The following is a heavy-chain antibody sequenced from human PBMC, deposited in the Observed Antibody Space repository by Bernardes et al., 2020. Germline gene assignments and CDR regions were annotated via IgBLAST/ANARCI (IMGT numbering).Heavy chain of an antibody. V-gene: IGHV1-46*01. CDR2: INLGDGSI. D-gene: IGHD3-10*01. CDR1: AYRFTSYH. CDR3: AREEASYSFKKFDS. J-gene: IGHJ4*02. Sequence: ASVKVSCKTSAYRFTSYHMHWVRQAPGQGLEWMGLINLGDGSIHYAQKFQGRVTMTRDTSTSTIYMELSSLRSEDTAFYYCAREEASYSFKKFDSWGQGTLVTVSS.